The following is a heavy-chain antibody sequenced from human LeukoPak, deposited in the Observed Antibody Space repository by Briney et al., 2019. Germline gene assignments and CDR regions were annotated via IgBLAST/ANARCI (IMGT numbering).Heavy chain of an antibody. CDR1: GVSMSSYY. CDR3: ARGARAGYNLEPFDY. V-gene: IGHV4-59*08. CDR2: IYYSGST. J-gene: IGHJ4*02. Sequence: SETLSLTCTVSGVSMSSYYWSWIRQPPGKGLEWIGYIYYSGSTKYNPSLKSRVTISVDTSKNQFSLKLSSVTAADTAVYYCARGARAGYNLEPFDYWGQGTLVTVSS. D-gene: IGHD5-24*01.